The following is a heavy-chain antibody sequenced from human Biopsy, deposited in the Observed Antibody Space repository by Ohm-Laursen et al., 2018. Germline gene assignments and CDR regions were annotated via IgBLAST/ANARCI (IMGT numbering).Heavy chain of an antibody. V-gene: IGHV3-66*01. D-gene: IGHD3-16*01. Sequence: SLRLSCAASEFNVDRNHMNWVRQAPGKGLEWVSMIHGSGRTDYADSVKGRFTVSRDNSKDTVHLQMNALRVDDTAMYYCAGAGGHSFWGQGALVTVSS. CDR2: IHGSGRT. CDR3: AGAGGHSF. J-gene: IGHJ4*02. CDR1: EFNVDRNH.